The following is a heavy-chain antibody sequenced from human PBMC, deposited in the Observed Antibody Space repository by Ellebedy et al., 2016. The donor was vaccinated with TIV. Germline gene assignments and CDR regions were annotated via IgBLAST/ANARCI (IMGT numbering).Heavy chain of an antibody. J-gene: IGHJ4*02. CDR1: GGSFSRSA. D-gene: IGHD4/OR15-4a*01. Sequence: AASVKVSCKTSGGSFSRSAINWVRKAPGQGLEWMGRIIPILGIANYAEEFQGRVTITADKFTSTAYMELRSLRFEDTAVYYCARWDGYGGTFQGPFDWWGQGTLVTVSP. V-gene: IGHV1-69*04. CDR2: IIPILGIA. CDR3: ARWDGYGGTFQGPFDW.